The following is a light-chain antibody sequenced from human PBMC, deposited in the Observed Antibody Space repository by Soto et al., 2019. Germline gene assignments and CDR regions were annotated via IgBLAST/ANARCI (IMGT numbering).Light chain of an antibody. V-gene: IGLV1-44*01. J-gene: IGLJ2*01. Sequence: QSVLTQPPSASGTPGQRVTISCSGSSSNIRSNTVSWYQQLPGTAPKLLIYDSNQRPSGVPDRFSGSKSGTSASLAISGLQSEDEADYYCAAWEDSLNGVVFGGGTQLTVL. CDR3: AAWEDSLNGVV. CDR1: SSNIRSNT. CDR2: DSN.